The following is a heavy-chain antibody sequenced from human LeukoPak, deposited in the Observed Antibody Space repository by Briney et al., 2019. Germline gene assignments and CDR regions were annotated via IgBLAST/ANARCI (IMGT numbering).Heavy chain of an antibody. V-gene: IGHV4-39*07. CDR1: GGSISSSSYY. CDR3: ARGNSNGWLFWYFDL. J-gene: IGHJ2*01. Sequence: PSETLSLTCTVSGGSISSSSYYWGWTRQPPGKGLEYIGSIYYAGSSYYNPPLKSRLTTSVDTSKNQFSLRLNSVTAADTAVYFCARGNSNGWLFWYFDLWGRGTLVTVAS. CDR2: IYYAGSS. D-gene: IGHD6-19*01.